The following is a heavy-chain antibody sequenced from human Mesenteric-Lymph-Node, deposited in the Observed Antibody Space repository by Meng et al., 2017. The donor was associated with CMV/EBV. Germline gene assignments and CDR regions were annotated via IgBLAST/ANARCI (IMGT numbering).Heavy chain of an antibody. Sequence: SETLSLTCTVSGGSISSYYWSWIRQPPGKGLEWIGYIYDNGIANYNPSLKSRVTISVDTSTNQFSLKLTSMTTADTTVYYCARDTGIAAAGTLYYYGMDVWGQGTTVTVSS. V-gene: IGHV4-59*01. CDR2: IYDNGIA. J-gene: IGHJ6*02. D-gene: IGHD6-13*01. CDR3: ARDTGIAAAGTLYYYGMDV. CDR1: GGSISSYY.